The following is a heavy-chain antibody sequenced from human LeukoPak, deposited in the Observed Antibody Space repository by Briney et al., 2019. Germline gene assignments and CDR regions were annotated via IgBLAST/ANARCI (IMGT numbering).Heavy chain of an antibody. V-gene: IGHV3-23*01. J-gene: IGHJ3*02. Sequence: PGGSLRLSCAASGFTFSSYAMSWVRQAPGKGLEWVTAISGSGGSTYYADSVKGRFTISRDNSKNTLYLQMNSLRAEDTAVYYCAKGPSGSYFGMYAFDIWGQGTMVTVSS. CDR1: GFTFSSYA. CDR2: ISGSGGST. D-gene: IGHD1-26*01. CDR3: AKGPSGSYFGMYAFDI.